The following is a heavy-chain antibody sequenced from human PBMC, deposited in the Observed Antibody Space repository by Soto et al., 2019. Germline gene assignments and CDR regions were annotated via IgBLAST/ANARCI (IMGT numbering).Heavy chain of an antibody. Sequence: GGSLRLSCAASGFTFSRYWMNWVRQAPGKGLEWVANIRQDGSDKYYGDSVTGRFTISRDNAKNSLFLQMSNLRAEDTAVYYCARNLGYCSGGKCYTALDYWGQGTLVTVSS. V-gene: IGHV3-7*04. CDR3: ARNLGYCSGGKCYTALDY. D-gene: IGHD2-15*01. CDR1: GFTFSRYW. CDR2: IRQDGSDK. J-gene: IGHJ4*02.